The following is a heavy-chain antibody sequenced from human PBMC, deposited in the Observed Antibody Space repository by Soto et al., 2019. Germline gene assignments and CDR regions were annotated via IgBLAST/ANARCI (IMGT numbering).Heavy chain of an antibody. CDR3: AKGSGVSMSGWSDY. CDR2: ISGSGGST. J-gene: IGHJ4*02. D-gene: IGHD6-19*01. Sequence: EVQLLESGGGLVQPGGSLRLSCAASGFTFSSYAMSWVRQAPGKGLEWVSAISGSGGSTYYADSVKGRFTISRDNXXNTLYLQMNSLRAEDTAVYYCAKGSGVSMSGWSDYWGQGTLVTVSS. CDR1: GFTFSSYA. V-gene: IGHV3-23*01.